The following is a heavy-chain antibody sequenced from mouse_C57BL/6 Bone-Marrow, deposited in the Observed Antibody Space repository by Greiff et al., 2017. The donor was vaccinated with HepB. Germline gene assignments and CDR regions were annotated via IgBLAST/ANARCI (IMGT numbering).Heavy chain of an antibody. CDR2: LNPYNDDT. D-gene: IGHD5-1*01. CDR1: GYTFTTYS. Sequence: QVQLQQSGAELVKPGASVKLSCKASGYTFTTYSIEWVKQNPGKSLEWIGNLNPYNDDTKYNEKFKGKATLTVDKSSSTVYLQLSRVTSDDSAVYYCERWSNWDLDDWGTGTTVTVSS. J-gene: IGHJ1*03. V-gene: IGHV1-47*01. CDR3: ERWSNWDLDD.